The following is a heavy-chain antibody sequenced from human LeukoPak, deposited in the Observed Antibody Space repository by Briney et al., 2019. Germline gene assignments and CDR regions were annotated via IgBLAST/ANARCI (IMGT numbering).Heavy chain of an antibody. D-gene: IGHD3-22*01. CDR3: ARVSGYYDSSGYYFDY. CDR1: GYTFSNYG. CDR2: IRGDNGNT. Sequence: ASVKVSCKASGYTFSNYGISWVRQAPGQGLEWVGWIRGDNGNTNYAQKLQGRVTMTTDTSTSTAYMELRSLRSDDTAVYYCARVSGYYDSSGYYFDYWGQGTLVTVSS. J-gene: IGHJ4*02. V-gene: IGHV1-18*01.